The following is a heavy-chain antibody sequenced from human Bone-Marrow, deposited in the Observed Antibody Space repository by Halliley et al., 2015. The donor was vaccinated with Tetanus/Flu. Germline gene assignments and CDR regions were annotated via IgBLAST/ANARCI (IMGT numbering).Heavy chain of an antibody. CDR2: MYYSGST. CDR1: GDSISSGYS. J-gene: IGHJ6*02. D-gene: IGHD2-21*02. Sequence: TLSLTCSVSGDSISSGYSWSWIRQPPGKGLEWIGYMYYSGSTDYHPSLRSRVSISVDTSKNQFSLNLRSVTAADTAVYYCARGAGTAYYYGMDVWGQGTTVTVSS. V-gene: IGHV4-30-4*07. CDR3: ARGAGTAYYYGMDV.